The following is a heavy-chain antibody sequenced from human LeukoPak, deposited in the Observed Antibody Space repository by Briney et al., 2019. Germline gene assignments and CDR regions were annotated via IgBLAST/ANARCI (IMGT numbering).Heavy chain of an antibody. J-gene: IGHJ5*02. D-gene: IGHD1-1*01. CDR3: AREGTSGTHLNWFDP. V-gene: IGHV4-61*01. Sequence: SETLSLTCTVSGGSISSGIYYWAWIRQPPGKGLEWIGHIYGSGSTNYNPSLKSRVTLSVDTSKNQFSLKLSSVTAADTAVYYCAREGTSGTHLNWFDPWGQGTLVTVSS. CDR1: GGSISSGIYY. CDR2: IYGSGST.